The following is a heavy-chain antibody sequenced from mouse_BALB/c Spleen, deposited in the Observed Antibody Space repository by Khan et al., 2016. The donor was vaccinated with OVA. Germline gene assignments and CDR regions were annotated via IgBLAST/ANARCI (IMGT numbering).Heavy chain of an antibody. CDR1: GHTFTKYG. J-gene: IGHJ4*01. CDR2: INTYTGEP. V-gene: IGHV9-3-1*01. Sequence: QIQLVQSGPELKKPGETVKISCKASGHTFTKYGMNWVKQAPGKGLKWMGWINTYTGEPTYADDFNGRFAFSLATSASTAYLQIINLKNEDTATYCCARPPYFSYVMDNWGQGTSVTVSS. CDR3: ARPPYFSYVMDN. D-gene: IGHD2-10*01.